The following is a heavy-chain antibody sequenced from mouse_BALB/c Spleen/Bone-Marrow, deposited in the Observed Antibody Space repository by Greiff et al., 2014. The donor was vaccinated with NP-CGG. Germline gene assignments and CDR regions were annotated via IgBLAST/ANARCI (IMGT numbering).Heavy chain of an antibody. CDR3: ARSGLYYGNYLYAMDY. CDR1: GYSFTGYT. J-gene: IGHJ4*01. CDR2: INPYNGGT. V-gene: IGHV1-18*01. D-gene: IGHD2-1*01. Sequence: EVQLVESGPELVKPGASVKISCKASGYSFTGYTMNWVKQSHGKNLEWIGLINPYNGGTNYNQKFKDKATLTVDKSSSTAYMELLSLTSEDSAVYYCARSGLYYGNYLYAMDYWGQGTSVTVSS.